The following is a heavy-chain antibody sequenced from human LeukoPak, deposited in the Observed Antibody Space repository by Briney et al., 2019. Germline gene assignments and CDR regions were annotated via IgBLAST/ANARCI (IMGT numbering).Heavy chain of an antibody. CDR3: ASSCGGDCFGAFDI. Sequence: SETLSLTCDVSGGSISSGGYSWSWIRQPPGKGLEWIGYIYHSGSTYYHPSLKSRVTISVDRSKNQFSLKLSSVTAADTAVYYCASSCGGDCFGAFDIWGQGTMVTVSS. CDR1: GGSISSGGYS. V-gene: IGHV4-30-2*01. D-gene: IGHD2-21*02. J-gene: IGHJ3*02. CDR2: IYHSGST.